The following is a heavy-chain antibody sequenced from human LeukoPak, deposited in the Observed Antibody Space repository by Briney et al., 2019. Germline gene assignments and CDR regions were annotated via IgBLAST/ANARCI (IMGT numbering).Heavy chain of an antibody. V-gene: IGHV3-7*01. CDR2: IKQDGSEK. Sequence: PGGSLRLSCAASGFTFSSYWMSWVRQAPGKGLEWVANIKQDGSEKYYVDSVKGRFTISRDNAKNSLYLQMNSLRAEDTAVYYCARVPDYYDSSGYYYFDYWGQGTLDTVSS. D-gene: IGHD3-22*01. CDR3: ARVPDYYDSSGYYYFDY. J-gene: IGHJ4*02. CDR1: GFTFSSYW.